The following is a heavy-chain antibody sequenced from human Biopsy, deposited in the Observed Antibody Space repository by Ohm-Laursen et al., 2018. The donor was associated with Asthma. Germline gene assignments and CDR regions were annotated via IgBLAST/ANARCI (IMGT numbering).Heavy chain of an antibody. J-gene: IGHJ4*02. Sequence: LSLTCAASGFTFSGSWMIWVRQAPGKGLQWLAFIKPDGSQTYYADSVEGRFSISRDNSKNSLYLQMSSLRGEDTAIYYCATLSWYASQYWGQGTLVTVSS. CDR2: IKPDGSQT. D-gene: IGHD2-2*01. V-gene: IGHV3-7*01. CDR1: GFTFSGSW. CDR3: ATLSWYASQY.